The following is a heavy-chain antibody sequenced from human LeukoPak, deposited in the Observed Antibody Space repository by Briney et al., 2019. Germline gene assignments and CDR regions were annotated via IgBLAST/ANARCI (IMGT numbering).Heavy chain of an antibody. Sequence: PSETLSLTCTVSGGSISSYYWSWIRQPAGKGLEWIGRIYTSGSTNYNPSLKSRVTMSVDTSKNQFSLKLSSVTAADTAVYYCARGSGIAAAGRYFDYWGQGTLVTVSS. CDR1: GGSISSYY. D-gene: IGHD6-13*01. J-gene: IGHJ4*02. CDR2: IYTSGST. V-gene: IGHV4-4*07. CDR3: ARGSGIAAAGRYFDY.